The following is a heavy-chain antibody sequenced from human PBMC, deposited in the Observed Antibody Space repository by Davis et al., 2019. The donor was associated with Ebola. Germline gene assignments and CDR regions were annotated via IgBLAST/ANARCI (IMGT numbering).Heavy chain of an antibody. J-gene: IGHJ6*02. Sequence: PGGSLRLSCAASGFTFDDYAMHWVRQAPGKGLEWVSGISWNSGSIGYADSVKGRFTISRDDSKNTLYLQMNSLKTEDTAVYYCTTAQWSHYYGMDVWGQGTTVTVSS. D-gene: IGHD3-3*01. CDR3: TTAQWSHYYGMDV. CDR2: ISWNSGSI. CDR1: GFTFDDYA. V-gene: IGHV3-9*01.